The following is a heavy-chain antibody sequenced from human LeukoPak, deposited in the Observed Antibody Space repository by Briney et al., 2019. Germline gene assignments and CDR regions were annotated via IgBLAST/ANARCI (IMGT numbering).Heavy chain of an antibody. J-gene: IGHJ4*02. D-gene: IGHD6-13*01. CDR1: GGSTSSYY. V-gene: IGHV4-4*07. CDR3: ARDTIKQQLVRGFDY. Sequence: SETLSLTCTVSGGSTSSYYWSWIRQPAGKGLEWIGRIYTSGSTNYNPSLKSRVTMSVDTSKNQFSLKLSSVTAADTAVYYCARDTIKQQLVRGFDYWGQGTLVTVSS. CDR2: IYTSGST.